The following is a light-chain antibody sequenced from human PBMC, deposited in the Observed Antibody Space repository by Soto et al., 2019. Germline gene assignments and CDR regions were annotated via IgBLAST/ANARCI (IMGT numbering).Light chain of an antibody. V-gene: IGLV2-14*01. Sequence: QSALTQPASVSGSPGQSITISCTGTSSDVGGYNYVSWYQQHPGKAPKLMIYDVSNRPSGVSNRFSGSKSGNTASLTISGLQAEDEADYYCSSYTCSSTPYVFGTGSMVTVL. CDR1: SSDVGGYNY. CDR3: SSYTCSSTPYV. J-gene: IGLJ1*01. CDR2: DVS.